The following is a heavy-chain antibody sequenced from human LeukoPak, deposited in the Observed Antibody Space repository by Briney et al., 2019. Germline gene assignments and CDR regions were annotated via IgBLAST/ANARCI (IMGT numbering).Heavy chain of an antibody. CDR3: ARQTCGSGTYPFDS. Sequence: SQTLSLTCAVSGGSISSGGYSWSWIRQPPGKGLEWIGYIYHSGSTNYNPSLKSRVTISVDTSKNQFSLKLSSVTAADTAVYYCARQTCGSGTYPFDSWGQGTLVTVSS. J-gene: IGHJ4*02. CDR1: GGSISSGGYS. V-gene: IGHV4-30-2*01. D-gene: IGHD3-10*01. CDR2: IYHSGST.